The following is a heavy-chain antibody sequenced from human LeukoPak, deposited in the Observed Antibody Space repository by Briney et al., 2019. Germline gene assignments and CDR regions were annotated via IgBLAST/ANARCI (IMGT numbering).Heavy chain of an antibody. CDR2: ISGSGGST. Sequence: PGGSLRLSCAASGFTFSSYAMSWVRQAPGKGLEWVSAISGSGGSTYYADSVRGRFTISRDNSKNTLYLQTNSLRAEDTAVYYCAKFDYGDYGWFDPWGQGTLVTVSS. D-gene: IGHD4-17*01. CDR1: GFTFSSYA. J-gene: IGHJ5*02. V-gene: IGHV3-23*01. CDR3: AKFDYGDYGWFDP.